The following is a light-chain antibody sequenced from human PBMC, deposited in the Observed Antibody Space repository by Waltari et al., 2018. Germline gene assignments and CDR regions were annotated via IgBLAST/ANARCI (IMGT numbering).Light chain of an antibody. CDR2: DDR. Sequence: SYVLTQPPSVSVAPGQTARIPCGANNIGRKSVQWFQQRPGQAPILVVFDDRVRPSGIPERFSGSNSGDTATLTISRVEAGDEADYYCQVWDYSANRVVFGGGTKLTVL. CDR3: QVWDYSANRVV. CDR1: NIGRKS. V-gene: IGLV3-21*02. J-gene: IGLJ2*01.